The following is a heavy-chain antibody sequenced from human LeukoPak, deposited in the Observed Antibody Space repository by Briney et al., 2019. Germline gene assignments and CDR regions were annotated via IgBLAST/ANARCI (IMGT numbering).Heavy chain of an antibody. CDR1: GYSISSGYY. J-gene: IGHJ4*02. Sequence: SETLSLTCTVSGYSISSGYYWSWIRQPPGKGLEWIGEINHSGSTNYNPSLKSRVTISVDTSKNQFSLKLSSVTAADTAVYYCARGRLLWFGGVWIYYFDYWGQGTLVTVSS. V-gene: IGHV4-38-2*02. D-gene: IGHD3-10*01. CDR2: INHSGST. CDR3: ARGRLLWFGGVWIYYFDY.